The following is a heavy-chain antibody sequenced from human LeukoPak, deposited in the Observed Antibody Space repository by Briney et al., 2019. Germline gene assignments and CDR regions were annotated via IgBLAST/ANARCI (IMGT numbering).Heavy chain of an antibody. V-gene: IGHV3-53*01. CDR3: ARGRATIRFDY. J-gene: IGHJ4*02. D-gene: IGHD5-12*01. CDR2: IYSGGST. Sequence: GGSLRLSCAASGFTVSSNYMSWVRQARGEGLEWVSVIYSGGSTYYADSVKGRFTISRDNSKNTLYLQMNSLRAEDTAVYYCARGRATIRFDYWGQGTLVTVSS. CDR1: GFTVSSNY.